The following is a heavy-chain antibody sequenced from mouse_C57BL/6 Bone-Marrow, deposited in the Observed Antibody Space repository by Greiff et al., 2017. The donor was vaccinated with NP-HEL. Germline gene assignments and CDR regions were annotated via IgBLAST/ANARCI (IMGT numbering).Heavy chain of an antibody. CDR2: IRLKSDNYAT. D-gene: IGHD1-1*01. CDR3: TGFYYYGLDY. Sequence: EVQLQESGGGLVQPGGSMKLSCVASGFTFSNYWMNWVRQSPEKGLEWVAQIRLKSDNYATHYAESVKGRFTISRDDSKSSVYLQMNNLRAEDTGIYYCTGFYYYGLDYWGQGTTLTVSS. J-gene: IGHJ2*01. CDR1: GFTFSNYW. V-gene: IGHV6-3*01.